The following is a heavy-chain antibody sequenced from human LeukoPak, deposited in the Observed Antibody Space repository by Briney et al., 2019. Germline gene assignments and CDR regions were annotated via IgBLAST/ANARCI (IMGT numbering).Heavy chain of an antibody. CDR1: GYTFTGYY. J-gene: IGHJ4*02. V-gene: IGHV1-2*02. CDR2: INPNSGGT. D-gene: IGHD6-6*01. CDR3: ARGAARPHPIDY. Sequence: ASVNVSCKASGYTFTGYYMHWVRQAPGQGLEWMGWINPNSGGTNYAQKLQGRVTMTTDTSTSTAYMELRSLRSDDTAVYYCARGAARPHPIDYWGQGTLVTVSS.